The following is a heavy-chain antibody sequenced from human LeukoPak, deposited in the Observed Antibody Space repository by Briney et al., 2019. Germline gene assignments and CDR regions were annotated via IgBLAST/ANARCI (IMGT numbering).Heavy chain of an antibody. Sequence: SETLSLTCTVSGYSISSGYYWGWIRQPPGKGLEWIGEINHSGSTNYNPSLKSRVTISVDTSKNQFSLKLSSVTAADTAVYYCARGDSYDSSGLYDYWGQGTLVTVSS. CDR1: GYSISSGYY. V-gene: IGHV4-38-2*02. D-gene: IGHD3-22*01. CDR3: ARGDSYDSSGLYDY. CDR2: INHSGST. J-gene: IGHJ4*02.